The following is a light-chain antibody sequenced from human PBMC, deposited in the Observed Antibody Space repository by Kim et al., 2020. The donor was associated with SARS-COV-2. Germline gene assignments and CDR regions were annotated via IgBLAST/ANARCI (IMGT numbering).Light chain of an antibody. Sequence: DVQMTQSPSIVSASVGDRVTLTCRASQDIGNYLAWFQHNVGEVPQRLIYDASTLQSGVPSRFSGSGSGTDFTLTINNLQPEDFATFYCLQHNRYPYTFGQGTKLEIK. CDR2: DAS. CDR3: LQHNRYPYT. V-gene: IGKV1-17*03. CDR1: QDIGNY. J-gene: IGKJ2*01.